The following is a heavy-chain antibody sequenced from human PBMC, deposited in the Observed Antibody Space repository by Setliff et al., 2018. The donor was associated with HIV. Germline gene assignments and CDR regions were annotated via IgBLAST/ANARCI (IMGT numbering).Heavy chain of an antibody. CDR1: GGSISSSNW. Sequence: SETLSLTCAVSGGSISSSNWWSWVRQPPGKGLEWIGEIYHSGSTNYNPSLQSRVTISVDTSKNQFSLKLSSVTAADTAVYYCVRGRSGWYSGYYYYYMDVWGKGITVTVSS. CDR2: IYHSGST. D-gene: IGHD6-19*01. J-gene: IGHJ6*03. V-gene: IGHV4-4*02. CDR3: VRGRSGWYSGYYYYYMDV.